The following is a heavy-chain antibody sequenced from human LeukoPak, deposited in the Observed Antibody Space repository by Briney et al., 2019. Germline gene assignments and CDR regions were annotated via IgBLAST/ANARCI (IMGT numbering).Heavy chain of an antibody. Sequence: SETLSLTCTVSGGSISSSSYYWGWIRQPPGKGLEWIGSIYYSGSTYYNPSLKSRVTVSVDTSKNQFSLKLSSVTAADTAVYYCAPLRGYSYGFSDYWGQGTLVTVSS. D-gene: IGHD5-18*01. CDR1: GGSISSSSYY. CDR3: APLRGYSYGFSDY. J-gene: IGHJ4*02. CDR2: IYYSGST. V-gene: IGHV4-39*01.